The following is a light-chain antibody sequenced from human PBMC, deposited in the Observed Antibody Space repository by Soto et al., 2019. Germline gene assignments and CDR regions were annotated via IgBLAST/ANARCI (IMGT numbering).Light chain of an antibody. CDR2: EVN. V-gene: IGLV2-8*01. J-gene: IGLJ2*01. Sequence: QSALTQPPSASGSAGQSVTIPCTGTGIDDYDYNYVSWYQQHPGKVPKLIIFEVNKRPSGVPDRFSGSKSGTTASLTVSGLQAEDEADYYCSSFAVSPVIFGGGTKRPS. CDR3: SSFAVSPVI. CDR1: GIDDYDYNY.